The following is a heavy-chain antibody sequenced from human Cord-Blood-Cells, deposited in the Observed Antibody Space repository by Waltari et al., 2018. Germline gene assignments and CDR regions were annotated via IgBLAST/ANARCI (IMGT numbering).Heavy chain of an antibody. Sequence: QVQLAQSGAGVKKTRSSVKVSCTVSACIFRRHAISWVRQAPGQGLVWMGAIIPIFGTANYAQKSQGRVTITADESTSTAYMELSSLRAEDTAVYYCARGGGGDCYNYWGQGTLVTVSS. D-gene: IGHD2-21*02. CDR1: ACIFRRHA. V-gene: IGHV1-69*01. CDR2: IIPIFGTA. CDR3: ARGGGGDCYNY. J-gene: IGHJ4*02.